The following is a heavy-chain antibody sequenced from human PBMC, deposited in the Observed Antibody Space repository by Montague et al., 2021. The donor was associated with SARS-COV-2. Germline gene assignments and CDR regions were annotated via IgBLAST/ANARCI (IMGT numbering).Heavy chain of an antibody. CDR3: AIPMVRGFSRAFDI. Sequence: CAISGDSVSRNSAAWNWIRQSPSRGLEWLGRTYYRSKWYNDYAXXXKXRITINPDTSKNQFSLQLNSVTAADTAVYYCAIPMVRGFSRAFDIWGQGTMVTVSS. D-gene: IGHD3-10*01. CDR1: GDSVSRNSAA. J-gene: IGHJ3*02. CDR2: TYYRSKWYN. V-gene: IGHV6-1*01.